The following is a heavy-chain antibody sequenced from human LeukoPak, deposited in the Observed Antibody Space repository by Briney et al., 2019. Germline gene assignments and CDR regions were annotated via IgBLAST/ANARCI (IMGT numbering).Heavy chain of an antibody. CDR1: GYTFTSYD. CDR2: MNPNSGNT. D-gene: IGHD4-11*01. CDR3: ARVATVTTGNYYYYYGMDV. Sequence: GASVKVSCKPSGYTFTSYDINWVRQATGQGLEWMGWMNPNSGNTGYAQKFQGRVTMTRNTSISTAYMELSSLRSEDTAVYYCARVATVTTGNYYYYYGMDVWGQGTTVTVSS. J-gene: IGHJ6*02. V-gene: IGHV1-8*01.